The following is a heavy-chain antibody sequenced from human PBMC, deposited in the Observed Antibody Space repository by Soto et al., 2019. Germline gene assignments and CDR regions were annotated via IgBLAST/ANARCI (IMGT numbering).Heavy chain of an antibody. CDR3: ARLRDYYDSSGYFSEALDY. CDR2: TYYRSKWYN. V-gene: IGHV6-1*01. Sequence: SQTLSLTCAISGDSVSSNSAAWNWIRQSPSRGLEWLGRTYYRSKWYNDYAASVKSRITINPDTSKNQFSLQLNSVTPEDTAVYFCARLRDYYDSSGYFSEALDYWGQGTLVTVSS. J-gene: IGHJ4*02. CDR1: GDSVSSNSAA. D-gene: IGHD3-22*01.